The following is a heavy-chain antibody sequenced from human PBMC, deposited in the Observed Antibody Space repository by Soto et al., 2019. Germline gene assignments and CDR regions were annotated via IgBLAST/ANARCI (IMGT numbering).Heavy chain of an antibody. CDR3: AITTPTIAASGTRYYYGMDV. CDR1: GYSFTSYW. Sequence: PGESLKISCKGSGYSFTSYWIGWVRQMPGKSLERKGRIDPDDSYTNYSPSFQGHVTISTDKSITTAYLQWSSLKASDTAMYFCAITTPTIAASGTRYYYGMDVWGQGTTVTVSS. J-gene: IGHJ6*02. V-gene: IGHV5-10-1*01. CDR2: IDPDDSYT. D-gene: IGHD6-13*01.